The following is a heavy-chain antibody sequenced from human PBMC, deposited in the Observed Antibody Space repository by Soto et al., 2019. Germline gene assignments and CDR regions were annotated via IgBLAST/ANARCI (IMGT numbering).Heavy chain of an antibody. J-gene: IGHJ6*03. CDR1: GYTFTSYG. CDR3: ARGVMVRMNEESPYYYCYMDV. Sequence: GASVKVSCKASGYTFTSYGISWVRQAPGQGLEWMGWISAYNGNTNYAQKLQGRVTMTTDTSTSTAYMEMRSLRSDDTAVYYCARGVMVRMNEESPYYYCYMDVWGKGTTVTVSS. D-gene: IGHD3-10*01. CDR2: ISAYNGNT. V-gene: IGHV1-18*01.